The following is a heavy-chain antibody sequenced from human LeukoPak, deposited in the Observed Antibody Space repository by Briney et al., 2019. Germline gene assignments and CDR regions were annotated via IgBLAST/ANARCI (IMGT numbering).Heavy chain of an antibody. CDR3: ASTYSYDSSGYYPFDY. CDR1: GFTFSRYA. D-gene: IGHD3-22*01. J-gene: IGHJ4*02. V-gene: IGHV3-64D*06. Sequence: GGSLRLSGSASGFTFSRYAIHWVRQPPGKGLEYVSAITNNGRSTYYADSVKGRFTISRDNSKNTLYLQMSSLRAEDTAVYYCASTYSYDSSGYYPFDYWGQGTLVTVPS. CDR2: ITNNGRST.